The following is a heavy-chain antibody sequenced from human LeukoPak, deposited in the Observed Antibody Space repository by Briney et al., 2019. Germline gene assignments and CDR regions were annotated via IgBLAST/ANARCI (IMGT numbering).Heavy chain of an antibody. D-gene: IGHD5-24*01. J-gene: IGHJ4*02. CDR2: INPNSGGT. V-gene: IGHV1-2*02. CDR3: ARRVKDRDGYNFHYFDY. CDR1: GYTFTGYY. Sequence: ASVKVSCKASGYTFTGYYMHWVRQAPGQGLEWMGWINPNSGGTNYAQKFQGRVTMTRDTSISTAYMELSRLRSDVTAVYYCARRVKDRDGYNFHYFDYWGQGTLVTVSS.